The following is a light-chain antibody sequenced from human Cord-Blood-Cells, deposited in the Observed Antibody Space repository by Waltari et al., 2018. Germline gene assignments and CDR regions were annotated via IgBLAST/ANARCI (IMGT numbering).Light chain of an antibody. J-gene: IGLJ1*01. CDR3: SSYAGSNNYV. CDR1: RHDVGGYNY. V-gene: IGLV2-8*01. CDR2: EVS. Sequence: QSALTQPPSASGSPGQSVTISCTGTRHDVGGYNYVSWYQQHPDKAPKLMIYEVSKRPSGVPDRFSGSKSGNTASLTVSGLQAEDEADYYCSSYAGSNNYVFGTGTKVTVL.